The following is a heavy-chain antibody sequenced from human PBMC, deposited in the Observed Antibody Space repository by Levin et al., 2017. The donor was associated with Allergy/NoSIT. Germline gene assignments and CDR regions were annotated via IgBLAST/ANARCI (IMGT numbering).Heavy chain of an antibody. CDR2: ISSSSSYI. CDR1: GFTFSSYS. Sequence: GGSLRLSCAASGFTFSSYSMNWVRQAPGKGLEWVSSISSSSSYIYYADSVKGRFTISRDNAKNSLYLQMNSLRAEDTAVYYCARDHTVTTPFIWGQGTMVTVSS. D-gene: IGHD4-17*01. CDR3: ARDHTVTTPFI. J-gene: IGHJ3*02. V-gene: IGHV3-21*01.